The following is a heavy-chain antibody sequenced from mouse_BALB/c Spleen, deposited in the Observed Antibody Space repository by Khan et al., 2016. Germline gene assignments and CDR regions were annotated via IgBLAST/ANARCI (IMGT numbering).Heavy chain of an antibody. CDR3: APDGYYVFAF. J-gene: IGHJ3*01. D-gene: IGHD2-3*01. CDR1: GFSLTSSG. V-gene: IGHV2-5*01. Sequence: QVQLQQPGPGLVQPSQSLSITCTVSGFSLTSSGVHWVRQSPGKGLEWLGVIWRGGSTDYNAAFMSRLSIIKDNSKSQAVFKWNSLQADDTAIYYCAPDGYYVFAFWGQGTLVTVSA. CDR2: IWRGGST.